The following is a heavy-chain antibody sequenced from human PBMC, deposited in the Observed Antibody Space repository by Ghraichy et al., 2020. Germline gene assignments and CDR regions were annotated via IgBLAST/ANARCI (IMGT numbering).Heavy chain of an antibody. CDR3: AKGGHNTGYGFDP. V-gene: IGHV3-23*01. J-gene: IGHJ5*02. Sequence: GGSLRLSCATSGFTFRSYSMNWVRQAPGKGLEWVSIIGADAVTTYYADSVKGRFTVSRDNSKNTLYLIMSGLRAEDTAVDYCAKGGHNTGYGFDPWGQGTLVTVSS. CDR1: GFTFRSYS. CDR2: IGADAVTT. D-gene: IGHD5-12*01.